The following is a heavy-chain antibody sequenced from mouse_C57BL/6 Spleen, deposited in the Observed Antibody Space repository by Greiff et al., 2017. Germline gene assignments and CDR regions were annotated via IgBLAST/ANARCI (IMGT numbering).Heavy chain of an antibody. D-gene: IGHD3-2*02. CDR2: ISSGSSTI. CDR3: AKTAQAPCAY. CDR1: GFTFSDYG. V-gene: IGHV5-17*01. J-gene: IGHJ3*01. Sequence: EVQLVESGGGLVKPGGSLKLSCAASGFTFSDYGMHWVRQAPEKGLEWVAYISSGSSTIYYADTVKGRFTISRDNAKNTLFLQMTSLRSEDTAMYYCAKTAQAPCAYWGQGTLVTVSA.